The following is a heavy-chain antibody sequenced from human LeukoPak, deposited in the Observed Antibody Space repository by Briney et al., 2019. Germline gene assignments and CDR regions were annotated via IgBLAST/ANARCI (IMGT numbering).Heavy chain of an antibody. CDR3: ARDKYYDSSGYYSFYFDY. J-gene: IGHJ4*02. V-gene: IGHV3-74*01. D-gene: IGHD3-22*01. CDR1: GFTFSSYW. CDR2: INTDGSGT. Sequence: GGSLRLSCAASGFTFSSYWMHWVRQAPGKGLVWVSRINTDGSGTSYADSVKGRFTISRDNAKNTLYLQMNSLRDEDTAVYYCARDKYYDSSGYYSFYFDYWGQGTLVTVSS.